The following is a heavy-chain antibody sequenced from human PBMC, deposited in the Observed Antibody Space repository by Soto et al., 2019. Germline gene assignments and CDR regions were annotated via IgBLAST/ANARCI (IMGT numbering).Heavy chain of an antibody. D-gene: IGHD1-26*01. V-gene: IGHV3-7*04. CDR2: IKQDGSQE. CDR3: ARAGRDSYNP. J-gene: IGHJ5*02. Sequence: PGGPLRPSCEASGFTFSNFWMTWLRQAPGKGLEWVANIKQDGSQENYLDSVKGRFTISRDNTKNLVYLQMKRLRAEDTAVYYCARAGRDSYNPWGQGTLVTVS. CDR1: GFTFSNFW.